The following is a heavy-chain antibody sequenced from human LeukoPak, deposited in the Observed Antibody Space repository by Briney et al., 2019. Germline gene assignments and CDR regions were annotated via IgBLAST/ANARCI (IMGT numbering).Heavy chain of an antibody. J-gene: IGHJ3*02. Sequence: GGSLRLSCAASGFTFSSYEMNWVRQAPGKGLEWVSYISSSGSTIYYADSVKGRFTISRDNAKNSLYLQMNSLRAEDTAVYYCARWGDVPALDIWGQGTMVTVSS. CDR1: GFTFSSYE. CDR3: ARWGDVPALDI. D-gene: IGHD3-16*01. V-gene: IGHV3-48*03. CDR2: ISSSGSTI.